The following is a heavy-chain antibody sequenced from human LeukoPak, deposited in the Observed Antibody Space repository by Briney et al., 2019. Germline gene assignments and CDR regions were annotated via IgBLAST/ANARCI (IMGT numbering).Heavy chain of an antibody. CDR2: ISGSGGST. V-gene: IGHV3-23*01. CDR1: GFTSSSYA. Sequence: PGGSLRLSCAASGFTSSSYAMSWVRQAPGKGLEWVSAISGSGGSTYYADSVKGRFTISRDNSKNTLYLQMNSLRAEDTAVYYCARHSPRDSGWPFDSWGQGTLVTVPS. CDR3: ARHSPRDSGWPFDS. D-gene: IGHD6-19*01. J-gene: IGHJ4*02.